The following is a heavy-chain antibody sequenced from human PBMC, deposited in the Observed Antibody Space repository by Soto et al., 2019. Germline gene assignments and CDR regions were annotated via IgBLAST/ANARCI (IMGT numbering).Heavy chain of an antibody. CDR3: ARPLPQYPVVLGYYYGMEV. CDR2: IIPIFGTA. Sequence: QVQLVQSGAEVKKPGSSVKVSCKASGGTFSTYAMSWVRQAPGQGLEWMGGIIPIFGTASYAQKFQGRVTITADESATTAYMELSSLRSEDTAVYFCARPLPQYPVVLGYYYGMEVWGQGTTVTVSS. CDR1: GGTFSTYA. V-gene: IGHV1-69*12. D-gene: IGHD2-15*01. J-gene: IGHJ6*02.